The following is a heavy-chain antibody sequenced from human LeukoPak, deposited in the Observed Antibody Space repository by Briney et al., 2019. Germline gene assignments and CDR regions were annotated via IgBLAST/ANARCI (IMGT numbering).Heavy chain of an antibody. V-gene: IGHV4-59*08. Sequence: SETLSLTCTVSGGSISSYYWSWIRQPPGKGLEWIGSIHYSGSTKYNPSLRSRVTISLDTSNNQFSLKLSSVAAADTAVYYCARGKYSSGWSDSFDIWGQGTMVTVSS. CDR1: GGSISSYY. J-gene: IGHJ3*02. D-gene: IGHD6-19*01. CDR2: IHYSGST. CDR3: ARGKYSSGWSDSFDI.